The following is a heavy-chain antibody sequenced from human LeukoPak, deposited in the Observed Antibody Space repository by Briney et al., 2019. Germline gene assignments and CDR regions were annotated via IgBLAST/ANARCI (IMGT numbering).Heavy chain of an antibody. CDR1: GFTFSSYE. Sequence: PGGSLRLSCAASGFTFSSYEMNWVRQAPGKGLEWVSYISGSGSTIYYADSVKGRFTISRDNAKNSLYLQRNSLRAEDTAVYYCATARQWLVPFDYWGQGTLVTVSS. D-gene: IGHD6-19*01. J-gene: IGHJ4*02. V-gene: IGHV3-48*03. CDR3: ATARQWLVPFDY. CDR2: ISGSGSTI.